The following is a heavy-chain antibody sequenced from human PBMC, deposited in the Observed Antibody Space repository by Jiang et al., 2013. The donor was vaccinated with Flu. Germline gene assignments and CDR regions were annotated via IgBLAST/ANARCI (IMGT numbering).Heavy chain of an antibody. CDR1: SISSHY. CDR3: GGSESDDRRRYSFHY. V-gene: IGHV4-59*11. J-gene: IGHJ4*02. D-gene: IGHD3-22*01. CDR2: LLHREH. Sequence: SISSHYWSWIRQPQEGTGVDWICLLHREHQLQPSLKSRVTMSVDTSNNQFSLKLTSVTAADTAVYYCGGSESDDRRRYSFHYSGQGTLVTVST.